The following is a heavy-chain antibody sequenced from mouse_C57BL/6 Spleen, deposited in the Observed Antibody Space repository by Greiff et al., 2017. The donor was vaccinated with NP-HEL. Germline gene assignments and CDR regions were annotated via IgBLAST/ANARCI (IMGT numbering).Heavy chain of an antibody. CDR3: VRPLFYGSGAMDY. Sequence: DVKLQESGGGLVQPKGSLKLSCAASGFSFNTYAMNWVRQAPGKGLEWVARIRSKSNNYATYYADSVKDRFTISRDDSESMLYLQMNNLKTEDTAMYYCVRPLFYGSGAMDYWGQGTSVTVSS. CDR1: GFSFNTYA. D-gene: IGHD2-1*01. CDR2: IRSKSNNYAT. J-gene: IGHJ4*01. V-gene: IGHV10-1*01.